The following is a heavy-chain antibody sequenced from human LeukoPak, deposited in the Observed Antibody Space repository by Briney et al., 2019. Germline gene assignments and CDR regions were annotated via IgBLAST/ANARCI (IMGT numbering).Heavy chain of an antibody. Sequence: SVKVSCKASGGTFSSYAISWVRQAPGQGLEWMRGIIPIFGTANYAQKFQGRVTITADESTSTAYMELSSLRSEDTAVYYCARVGDTYDAFDIWGQGTMVTVSS. CDR3: ARVGDTYDAFDI. J-gene: IGHJ3*02. CDR1: GGTFSSYA. CDR2: IIPIFGTA. D-gene: IGHD2-21*02. V-gene: IGHV1-69*01.